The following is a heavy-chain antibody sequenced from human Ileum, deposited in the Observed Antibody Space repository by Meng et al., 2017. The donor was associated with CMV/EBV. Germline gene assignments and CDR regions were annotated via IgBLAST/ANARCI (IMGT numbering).Heavy chain of an antibody. J-gene: IGHJ3*02. CDR1: GFAFDYYT. D-gene: IGHD2-21*01. CDR2: ISWDGGST. CDR3: ARDYCGGECDAFAI. Sequence: GGSLRLSCTASGFAFDYYTMHWVRQAPGKGLEWVSLISWDGGSTYYADSVKGRFTISRDNAKNSLYLEMNSLRPEDTAVYYCARDYCGGECDAFAIWGQGTMVTVSS. V-gene: IGHV3-43*01.